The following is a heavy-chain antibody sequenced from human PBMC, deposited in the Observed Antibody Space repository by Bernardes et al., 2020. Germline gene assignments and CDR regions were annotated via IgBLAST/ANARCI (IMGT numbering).Heavy chain of an antibody. J-gene: IGHJ6*03. CDR3: AREETKWLRLADYYFYMDV. V-gene: IGHV1-3*01. D-gene: IGHD5-12*01. Sequence: ASVKVSCKASGYSFTDYGLHWVRQAPGQRLEWMGWINAGNGNTKYSQTFQGRVTITRDTFASTAFMELSRLSSEDTAVYYCAREETKWLRLADYYFYMDVWGTGTTVTVSS. CDR1: GYSFTDYG. CDR2: INAGNGNT.